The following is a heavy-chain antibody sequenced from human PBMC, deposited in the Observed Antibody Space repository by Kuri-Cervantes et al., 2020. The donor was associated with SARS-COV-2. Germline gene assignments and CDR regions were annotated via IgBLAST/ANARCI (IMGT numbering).Heavy chain of an antibody. V-gene: IGHV5-51*01. CDR1: GYSFTSYW. CDR3: ARSPRATTVAPEDWFDP. J-gene: IGHJ5*02. Sequence: GGSLRLSCKGSGYSFTSYWIGWVRQMPGKGLEWMGIIYPGDSDTTYRPSFQGQVTISADKSISTSYLQWSSLKASDTAMYYCARSPRATTVAPEDWFDPWGQGTLVTVSS. CDR2: IYPGDSDT. D-gene: IGHD4-23*01.